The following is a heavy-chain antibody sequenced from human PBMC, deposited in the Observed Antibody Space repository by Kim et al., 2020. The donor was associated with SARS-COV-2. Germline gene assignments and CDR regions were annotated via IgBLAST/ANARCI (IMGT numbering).Heavy chain of an antibody. J-gene: IGHJ5*02. D-gene: IGHD6-13*01. V-gene: IGHV4-30-2*04. Sequence: PSLKSRVTISVDTSKNQFSLKLSSVTAADTAVYYCAREQGQQQRKAWFDPWGQGTLVIVSS. CDR3: AREQGQQQRKAWFDP.